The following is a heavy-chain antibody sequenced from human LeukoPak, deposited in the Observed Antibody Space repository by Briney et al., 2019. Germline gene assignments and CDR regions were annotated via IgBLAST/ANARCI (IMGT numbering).Heavy chain of an antibody. V-gene: IGHV4-59*01. D-gene: IGHD6-13*01. CDR1: GGSISSYY. CDR3: ARYLGSSSSWYDQTNWFDP. J-gene: IGHJ5*02. Sequence: SETLFLTCTVSGGSISSYYWSWIRQPPGKGLEWIGYIYYSGSTNYNPSLKSRVTISVDTSKNQFSLKLSSVTAADTAVYYCARYLGSSSSWYDQTNWFDPWGQGTLVTVSS. CDR2: IYYSGST.